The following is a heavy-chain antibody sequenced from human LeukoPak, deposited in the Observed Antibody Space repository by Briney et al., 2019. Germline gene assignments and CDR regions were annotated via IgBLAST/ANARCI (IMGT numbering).Heavy chain of an antibody. CDR1: GGTFNKYS. CDR3: ARDGALWVGDFTFYFDS. J-gene: IGHJ4*02. V-gene: IGHV1-2*02. Sequence: ASVKVSCKASGGTFNKYSVTWVRQAPGQGLEWMGWINPNNGDTDSAQKFKGRVTMTRDTSISTVYMELTRLTSDDTAVYFCARDGALWVGDFTFYFDSWGQGSLVTVSS. D-gene: IGHD3-10*01. CDR2: INPNNGDT.